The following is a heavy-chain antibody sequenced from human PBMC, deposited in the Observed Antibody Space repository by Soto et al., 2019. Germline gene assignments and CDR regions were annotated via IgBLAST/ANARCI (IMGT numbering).Heavy chain of an antibody. CDR1: GGSISSYY. CDR2: IYYSGST. CDR3: ARLTSTDY. Sequence: TSETLSLTCTVSGGSISSYYSSWIRQPPGKGLEWIGYIYYSGSTNYNPSLKSRVTISVDTSKNQFSLKLSSVTAADTAVYYCARLTSTDYWGQGTLVTVSS. V-gene: IGHV4-59*08. J-gene: IGHJ4*02. D-gene: IGHD3-3*01.